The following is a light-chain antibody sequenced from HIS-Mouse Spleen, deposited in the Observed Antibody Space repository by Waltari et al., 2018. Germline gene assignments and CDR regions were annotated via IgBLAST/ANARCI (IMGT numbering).Light chain of an antibody. V-gene: IGLV6-57*02. Sequence: NFMLTQPHSVSESPGKTVTISCTGSSGSIASHYLQWYQQRPGSAPTTVIYEDNQRPSGVPDRFSGSIDSSSNSASLTISGLKTEDEADYYCQSYDSSNSWVFGGGTKLTVL. CDR3: QSYDSSNSWV. CDR1: SGSIASHY. J-gene: IGLJ3*02. CDR2: EDN.